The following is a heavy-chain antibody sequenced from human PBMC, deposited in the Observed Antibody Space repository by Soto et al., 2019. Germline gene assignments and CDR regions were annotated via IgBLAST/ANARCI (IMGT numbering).Heavy chain of an antibody. CDR2: IIPIFGTA. J-gene: IGHJ3*02. CDR1: GGTFSSYA. V-gene: IGHV1-69*01. CDR3: ARGSPVRGYTPPAFDI. D-gene: IGHD5-12*01. Sequence: QVQLVQSGAEVKKPGSSVKVSCTASGGTFSSYAISWVRQAPGQGLEWMGGIIPIFGTANYAQKFQGRVTITADESTSTAYMELGSLRSEDRAVYCFARGSPVRGYTPPAFDIWGQGTMVTVSS.